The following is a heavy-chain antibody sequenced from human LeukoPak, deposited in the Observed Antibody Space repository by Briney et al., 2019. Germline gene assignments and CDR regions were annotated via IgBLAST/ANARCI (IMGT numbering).Heavy chain of an antibody. J-gene: IGHJ5*02. V-gene: IGHV4-4*07. CDR3: ARDYDVLTAYPPTQLFDP. CDR1: GASISSYY. D-gene: IGHD3-9*01. Sequence: SETLSLTCTVSGASISSYYWSWIRQPAGKALEWIGRIYVTGSTTYNPSLESRVTMSLDTSKNHFSLKLRSVTAADTAVYYCARDYDVLTAYPPTQLFDPWGQGTLVTVSS. CDR2: IYVTGST.